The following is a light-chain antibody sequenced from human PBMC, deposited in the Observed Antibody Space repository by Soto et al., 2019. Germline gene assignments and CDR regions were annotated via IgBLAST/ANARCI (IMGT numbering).Light chain of an antibody. J-gene: IGKJ5*01. CDR3: QQHGSSTIT. V-gene: IGKV3-20*01. Sequence: IVLTQSPGNRSLSPGERATLSCRASQTVTRKYLAWHQQKPGQTPRLLVYGASSRATGIPDRFSGSVSGTDGTITISRLEQEDGSVYYCQQHGSSTITFGQGTRLEIK. CDR2: GAS. CDR1: QTVTRKY.